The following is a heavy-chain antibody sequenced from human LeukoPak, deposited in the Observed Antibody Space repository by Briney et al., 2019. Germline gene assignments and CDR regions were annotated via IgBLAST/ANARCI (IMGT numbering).Heavy chain of an antibody. Sequence: GASVKVSCKASGYTFTSYYMHWVRQAPGQGLEWMGIINPSGGSISYAQKFQGRVTMTRDTSTSTVYMELSSLRSEDTAVYYCASPSSSWPIPYYYGMDVWGQGTTVTVSS. CDR1: GYTFTSYY. D-gene: IGHD6-13*01. V-gene: IGHV1-46*01. CDR2: INPSGGSI. CDR3: ASPSSSWPIPYYYGMDV. J-gene: IGHJ6*02.